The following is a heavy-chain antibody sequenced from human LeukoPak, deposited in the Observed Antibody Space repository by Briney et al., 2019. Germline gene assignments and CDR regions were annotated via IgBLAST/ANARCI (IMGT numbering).Heavy chain of an antibody. Sequence: ASVKVSCKASGYTFTSYGITWVRQAPGQGLEWMGWINTYNGNTNYAQKLQGRVTMTTDTSTSTAYVELRSLRSEDTAVYYCAIRGVAGSHFDYWGQGTLVTVSS. CDR2: INTYNGNT. CDR3: AIRGVAGSHFDY. D-gene: IGHD6-19*01. V-gene: IGHV1-18*01. CDR1: GYTFTSYG. J-gene: IGHJ4*02.